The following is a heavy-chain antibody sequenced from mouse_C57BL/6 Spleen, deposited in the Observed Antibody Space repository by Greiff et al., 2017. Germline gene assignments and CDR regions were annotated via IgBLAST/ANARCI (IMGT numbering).Heavy chain of an antibody. D-gene: IGHD4-1*01. J-gene: IGHJ3*01. CDR1: GYSITSGYY. Sequence: EVKLMESGPGLVKPSQSLSLTCSVTGYSITSGYYWNWIRQFPGNKLEWMGYISYDGSNNYNPSLKNRSSITRDTSKNQFFLKLNSVTTEDTATYYCARVGLGAWFAYWGQGTLVTVSA. CDR2: ISYDGSN. V-gene: IGHV3-6*01. CDR3: ARVGLGAWFAY.